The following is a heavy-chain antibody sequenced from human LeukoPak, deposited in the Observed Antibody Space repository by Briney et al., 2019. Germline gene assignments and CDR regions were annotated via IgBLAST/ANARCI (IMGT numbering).Heavy chain of an antibody. V-gene: IGHV3-23*01. CDR1: GFTFSSYA. Sequence: GGSLRLSCAASGFTFSSYAMSWVRQAPGKGLEWVSAIRGRGGSTYYADSVRGRFTISRDNSKNTLYVHMNSLRAEDTAIYYCAKDLVDYGNDGPGAFHIWGQGTMVTVSS. CDR2: IRGRGGST. J-gene: IGHJ3*02. CDR3: AKDLVDYGNDGPGAFHI. D-gene: IGHD4-11*01.